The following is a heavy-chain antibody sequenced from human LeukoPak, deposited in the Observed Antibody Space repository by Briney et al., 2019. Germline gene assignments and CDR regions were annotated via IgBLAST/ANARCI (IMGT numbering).Heavy chain of an antibody. D-gene: IGHD6-19*01. CDR3: AKRPVPATKYYFDY. V-gene: IGHV3-23*01. CDR2: ISASGAAT. J-gene: IGHJ4*02. Sequence: GGSLRLSCAASGFTFSNFVMSWVRQAPGKGLQWVSSISASGAATHYADSVKGRFAISRDNSKNTLYLQMNSLRAEDTAVYYCAKRPVPATKYYFDYWGQGTLVSVSS. CDR1: GFTFSNFV.